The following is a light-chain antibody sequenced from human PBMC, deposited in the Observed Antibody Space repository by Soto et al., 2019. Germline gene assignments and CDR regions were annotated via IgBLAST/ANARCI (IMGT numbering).Light chain of an antibody. J-gene: IGLJ2*01. V-gene: IGLV2-14*01. CDR1: SSDVGGYNY. Sequence: QSALTQPASVSGSPGQSITISCTGTSSDVGGYNYVSWYQQHPGKAPKLMIYDVSNRPSGVSNRFSGSKSGNTASLTISGLHAEDEAAYYCSSYTSSSTAVFGGGTQLTVL. CDR2: DVS. CDR3: SSYTSSSTAV.